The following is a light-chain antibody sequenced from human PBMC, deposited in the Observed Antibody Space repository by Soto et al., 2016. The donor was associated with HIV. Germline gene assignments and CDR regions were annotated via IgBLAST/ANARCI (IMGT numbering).Light chain of an antibody. CDR1: HDITSW. V-gene: IGKV1-12*01. CDR3: QQARGLT. Sequence: DIQMTQSPSSVSASVGDTVTINCRASHDITSWLAWYQQKPGKAPKLLIYAASTLQSGVPSRFTGSGSGTDFTLTISSLQPEDFATYYCQQARGLTFGGGTTVEIK. J-gene: IGKJ4*01. CDR2: AAS.